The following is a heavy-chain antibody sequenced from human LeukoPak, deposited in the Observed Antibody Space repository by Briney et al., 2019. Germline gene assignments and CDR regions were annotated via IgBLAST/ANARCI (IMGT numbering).Heavy chain of an antibody. CDR3: ARVPGVLWFGELLYYYYYMDV. V-gene: IGHV3-11*04. CDR2: ISSTIRTK. J-gene: IGHJ6*03. CDR1: GFTFSDYY. D-gene: IGHD3-10*01. Sequence: PGGSLRLSCAASGFTFSDYYMSWIRQAPGKGLEWISYISSTIRTKYYTDSVRSRFNISRDNSKNSLYLQMNSLRAEDTAVYYCARVPGVLWFGELLYYYYYMDVWGKGTTVTISS.